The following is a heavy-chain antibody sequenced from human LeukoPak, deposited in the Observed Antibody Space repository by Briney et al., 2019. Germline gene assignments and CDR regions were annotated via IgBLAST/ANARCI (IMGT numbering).Heavy chain of an antibody. D-gene: IGHD2-15*01. Sequence: PSETLSLTCTVSGGSISNYYWSWIRQTPGKGLELTGYIYYTGYTNYSPSLESRVTISVDTSNNQLSLKLTSVTAADTAVYYCARGQTWYPFGMDVWGQGTTVTVSS. CDR1: GGSISNYY. CDR3: ARGQTWYPFGMDV. J-gene: IGHJ6*02. V-gene: IGHV4-59*01. CDR2: IYYTGYT.